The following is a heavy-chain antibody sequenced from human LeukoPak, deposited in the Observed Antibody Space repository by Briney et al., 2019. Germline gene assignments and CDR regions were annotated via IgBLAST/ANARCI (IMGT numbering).Heavy chain of an antibody. Sequence: ASVKVSCKASGYTFTSYGINWVRQATGQGLEWMGWMNPNSGNTGYAQKFQGRVTITRNTSISTAYMELSSLRSEDTAVYYCARSPHMKSSGYYFPDYWGQGTLVTVSS. CDR2: MNPNSGNT. CDR1: GYTFTSYG. J-gene: IGHJ4*02. D-gene: IGHD3-22*01. CDR3: ARSPHMKSSGYYFPDY. V-gene: IGHV1-8*03.